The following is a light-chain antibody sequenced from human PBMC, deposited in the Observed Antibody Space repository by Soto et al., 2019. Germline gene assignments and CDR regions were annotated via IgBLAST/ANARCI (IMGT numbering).Light chain of an antibody. CDR2: KAA. CDR1: QRVVYRDGIAY. V-gene: IGKV2-30*01. CDR3: MQGTYWPPT. J-gene: IGKJ1*01. Sequence: DVVMTQSPLALPVTLGQSASISCRSSQRVVYRDGIAYLSWLQQRAGQSPRRLVHKAAKRDSGGADRVSGRGSGNDFTLTISRVEAEDVGVYYCMQGTYWPPTFGRGTRVEFK.